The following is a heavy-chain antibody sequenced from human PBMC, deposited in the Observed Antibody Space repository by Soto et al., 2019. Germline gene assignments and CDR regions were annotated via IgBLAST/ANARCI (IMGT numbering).Heavy chain of an antibody. V-gene: IGHV3-23*01. Sequence: EVQLLESGGGLVQPGGSLILSCAASGFTFNTYGMTWVRQAPGKGLEWVSTVSGSGGGTYYADSVKGRFTISRVNSKNTMYLQMSNLRAEDTAVYFCARIGPYCGGDCYPDFDFWGLGTPVTVSS. CDR2: VSGSGGGT. CDR3: ARIGPYCGGDCYPDFDF. D-gene: IGHD2-21*02. CDR1: GFTFNTYG. J-gene: IGHJ4*02.